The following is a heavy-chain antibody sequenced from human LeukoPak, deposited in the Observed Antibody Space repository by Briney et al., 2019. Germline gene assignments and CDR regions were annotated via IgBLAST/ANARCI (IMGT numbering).Heavy chain of an antibody. J-gene: IGHJ4*02. CDR1: GFTFSNFA. Sequence: GASLRLSCAASGFTFSNFAMTWVRQAPGKGLEWVSSIVGSSSTYYADSLKGRFTISRDNAKNSLYLQMNSLRAEDTAVYYCARIGAGSSRDYWGQGTLVTVSS. V-gene: IGHV3-21*01. CDR3: ARIGAGSSRDY. D-gene: IGHD6-13*01. CDR2: IVGSSST.